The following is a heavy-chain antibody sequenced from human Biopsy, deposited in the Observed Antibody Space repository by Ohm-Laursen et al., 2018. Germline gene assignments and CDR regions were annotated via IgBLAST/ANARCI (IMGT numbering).Heavy chain of an antibody. CDR1: GGDINNYY. CDR2: IYPGGST. J-gene: IGHJ2*01. D-gene: IGHD5-24*01. Sequence: GTLSLTCNVSGGDINNYYWSWIRQPTGKGLEWIGRIYPGGSTNYNPSLKSRVTMSADTSKKQLSLRLSSVTAADTAVYYCASAGYNPDWNFDLWGRGTRVTVSS. CDR3: ASAGYNPDWNFDL. V-gene: IGHV4-4*07.